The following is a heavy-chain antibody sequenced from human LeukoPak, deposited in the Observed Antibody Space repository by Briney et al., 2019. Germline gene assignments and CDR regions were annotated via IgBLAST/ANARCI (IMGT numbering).Heavy chain of an antibody. D-gene: IGHD5-24*01. CDR1: GGSISSYY. CDR2: IYYSGST. Sequence: SETLSLTCTVSGGSISSYYWSWIRQPPGKGLEWIGYIYYSGSTNYNPSLKSRVTISVDTSKNQFSLKLSSVTAADTAVYYCARARDGPYYYYGMDAWGKGTTVTVSS. CDR3: ARARDGPYYYYGMDA. V-gene: IGHV4-59*01. J-gene: IGHJ6*04.